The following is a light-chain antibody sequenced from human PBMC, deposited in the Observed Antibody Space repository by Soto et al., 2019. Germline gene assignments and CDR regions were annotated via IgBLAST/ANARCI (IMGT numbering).Light chain of an antibody. CDR3: QQSYSTPIT. V-gene: IGKV1-5*02. Sequence: DIDITQSPSTLSASAGDRLTIIFRASQSICSWVAWYQQKPGKAPKLLIYDVSNLTSGVSSRFSGSGSGSDCTLTISSLQPEEFATYYCQQSYSTPITSGQGTRVEIK. J-gene: IGKJ5*01. CDR2: DVS. CDR1: QSICSW.